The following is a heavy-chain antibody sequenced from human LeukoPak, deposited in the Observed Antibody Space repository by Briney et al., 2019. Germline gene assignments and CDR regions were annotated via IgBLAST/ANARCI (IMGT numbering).Heavy chain of an antibody. D-gene: IGHD5-12*01. Sequence: SQTLSLTCAISGDSVSSNSAAWNWLRQSPSRGLEWLGRTYYRSKWYNDYAVSVKSRITINPDTSKNQFSLQLNSVTPEDTAVYYCAREKVSGYDFSGYHDYWGQGTLVTVSS. CDR2: TYYRSKWYN. CDR1: GDSVSSNSAA. CDR3: AREKVSGYDFSGYHDY. V-gene: IGHV6-1*01. J-gene: IGHJ4*02.